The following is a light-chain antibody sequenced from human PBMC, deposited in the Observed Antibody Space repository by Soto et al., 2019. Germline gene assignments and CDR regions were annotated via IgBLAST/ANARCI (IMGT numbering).Light chain of an antibody. Sequence: ETVMTQSPATLSVSPGERATLSCRASQSVSSNLAWYQQKPDQAPRLLIYGASTRASGIPGRFSGSGSGTEFTLTISSLQSEDFAVYYCQQYNNWPPITFGQGTRLEIK. J-gene: IGKJ5*01. CDR1: QSVSSN. V-gene: IGKV3-15*01. CDR2: GAS. CDR3: QQYNNWPPIT.